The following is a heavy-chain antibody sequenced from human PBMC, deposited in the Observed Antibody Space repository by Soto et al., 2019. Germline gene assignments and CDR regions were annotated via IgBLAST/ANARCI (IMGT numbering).Heavy chain of an antibody. V-gene: IGHV3-23*01. CDR2: VGGNSVST. CDR1: GFTFSSSA. Sequence: EVRLLESGGDLIQPGGSLRRSCAASGFTFSSSAMSWVRQDPDKGLELVSAVGGNSVSTFYADSVKGRFTISKDSSKNTLLLQMNSVRAEDTAVYYCAKARCSSPIWRYYYMDVWGKGTTVTVS. J-gene: IGHJ6*03. CDR3: AKARCSSPIWRYYYMDV. D-gene: IGHD6-6*01.